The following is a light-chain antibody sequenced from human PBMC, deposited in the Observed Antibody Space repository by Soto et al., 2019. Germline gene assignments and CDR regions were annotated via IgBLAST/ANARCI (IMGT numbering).Light chain of an antibody. CDR1: QSISIW. V-gene: IGKV1-5*03. CDR2: KAS. Sequence: IQMTQSPSTLSASVGDRVTITCRASQSISIWLAWYQQKPGKAPKLLIYKASSSESGVPSRFSGSGSGTEFTLTINSLQPDDFATYYCQQYNSDSTFGQGTKVEIK. CDR3: QQYNSDST. J-gene: IGKJ1*01.